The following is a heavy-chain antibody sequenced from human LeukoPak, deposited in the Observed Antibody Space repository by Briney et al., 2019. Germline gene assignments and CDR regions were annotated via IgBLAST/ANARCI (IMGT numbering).Heavy chain of an antibody. CDR3: AKDVWGRWLVPDFDY. CDR2: ISGSGGST. J-gene: IGHJ4*02. Sequence: GGSLRLSCAASGFTFSSYAMSWVRQAPGKGLEWVSAISGSGGSTYYADSVKGRFTISRDNSKNTLYLQMNSLRAEDTAVYYCAKDVWGRWLVPDFDYWGQGTLVTVSS. D-gene: IGHD6-19*01. V-gene: IGHV3-23*01. CDR1: GFTFSSYA.